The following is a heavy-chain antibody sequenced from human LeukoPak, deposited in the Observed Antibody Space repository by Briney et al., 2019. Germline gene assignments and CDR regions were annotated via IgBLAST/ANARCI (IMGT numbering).Heavy chain of an antibody. CDR1: TFTFSYYW. V-gene: IGHV3-7*01. CDR3: ARDRGLSGYDLCDY. D-gene: IGHD5-12*01. J-gene: IGHJ4*02. Sequence: PGGSLRLSCAASTFTFSYYWMNWVRQAPGKGLEWVATIKHDGSEKHYVDSVEGRFTISRDNAMNSLYLQMNSLRAEDTAVYYCARDRGLSGYDLCDYWGQGTLVTVSS. CDR2: IKHDGSEK.